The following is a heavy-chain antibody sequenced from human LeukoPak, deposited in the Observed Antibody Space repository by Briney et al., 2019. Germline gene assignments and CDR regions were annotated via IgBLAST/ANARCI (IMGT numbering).Heavy chain of an antibody. CDR2: IYWNHDK. CDR1: GFSLSTSGVG. J-gene: IGHJ4*02. D-gene: IGHD3-9*01. Sequence: ESGPTLVNPTQTLTLTCTFSGFSLSTSGVGVGWIRQPPGKSLEWLALIYWNHDKRYSPSLKSRLTITKDTTKNQVVLTMTNMDPVDTATYYCAHISPHYDILTGYDYWGQGTLVTVSS. CDR3: AHISPHYDILTGYDY. V-gene: IGHV2-5*01.